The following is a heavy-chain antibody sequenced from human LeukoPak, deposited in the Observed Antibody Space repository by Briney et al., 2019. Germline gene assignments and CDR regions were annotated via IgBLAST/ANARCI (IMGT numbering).Heavy chain of an antibody. D-gene: IGHD3-10*01. CDR3: ARGYSGSGSPY. V-gene: IGHV3-7*01. CDR1: GFTFSRYW. Sequence: PGGSLRLSCAASGFTFSRYWMTWVRQAPGKGLEWVATIRQDGSEKYYVDSVKGRFTISRDNAKNTMFLQMNSLRAEDTAVYYCARGYSGSGSPYWGQGTLVTVSS. J-gene: IGHJ4*02. CDR2: IRQDGSEK.